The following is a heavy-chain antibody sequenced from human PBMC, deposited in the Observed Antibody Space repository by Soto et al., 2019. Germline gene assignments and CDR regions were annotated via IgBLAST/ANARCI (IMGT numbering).Heavy chain of an antibody. CDR3: AKGHIVGATRAYFDF. Sequence: VGCLRLSCAASGFTFSDYGMRWVRQAPGKGLEWGAFISYDGNNKYFADSVKGRFTISRDNSENTVYLQMNSLRAEDTAVYYCAKGHIVGATRAYFDFWGQRTQVTVSS. CDR1: GFTFSDYG. CDR2: ISYDGNNK. D-gene: IGHD1-26*01. J-gene: IGHJ4*02. V-gene: IGHV3-30*18.